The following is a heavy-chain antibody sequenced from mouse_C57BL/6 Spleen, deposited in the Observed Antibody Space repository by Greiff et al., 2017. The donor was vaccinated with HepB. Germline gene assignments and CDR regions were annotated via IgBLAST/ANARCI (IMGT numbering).Heavy chain of an antibody. V-gene: IGHV8-12*01. CDR1: GFSLSTSGMG. Sequence: QVQLKESGPGILQSSQTLSLTCSFSGFSLSTSGMGVSWIRQPSGKGLEWLAHIYWDDDKRYNPSLKSRLTISKDTSRNQVFLKITSVDTADTATYYCARNYYGSSYGWYFDVWGTGTTVTVSS. CDR2: IYWDDDK. CDR3: ARNYYGSSYGWYFDV. J-gene: IGHJ1*03. D-gene: IGHD1-1*01.